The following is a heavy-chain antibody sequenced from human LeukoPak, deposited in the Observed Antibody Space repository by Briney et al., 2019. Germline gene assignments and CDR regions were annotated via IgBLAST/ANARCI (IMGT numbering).Heavy chain of an antibody. J-gene: IGHJ4*02. Sequence: GGSLRLSCAASGFTFSDYYMSWIRQAPGKGLEWVSYISSSGSTIYYADSVKGRFTISRDSAKNSLYLQMNSLRAEDTAVYYCARDRRYYYDSSGYYYFDYWGQGTLVTVSS. CDR3: ARDRRYYYDSSGYYYFDY. CDR1: GFTFSDYY. CDR2: ISSSGSTI. V-gene: IGHV3-11*04. D-gene: IGHD3-22*01.